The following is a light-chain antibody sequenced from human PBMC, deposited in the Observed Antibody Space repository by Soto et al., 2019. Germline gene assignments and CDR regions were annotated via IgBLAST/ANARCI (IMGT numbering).Light chain of an antibody. CDR1: SSNIGAGYD. J-gene: IGLJ1*01. CDR3: QSYDISLSGSV. V-gene: IGLV1-40*01. Sequence: QSVLTQPPSVSGAPGQRVTISCTGSSSNIGAGYDVHWYQQLPGTAPKLLIYGNSNRPSGVPDRFSGSKSGTSASLAITGLQAEDEAAYYCQSYDISLSGSVFGTGTKLTVL. CDR2: GNS.